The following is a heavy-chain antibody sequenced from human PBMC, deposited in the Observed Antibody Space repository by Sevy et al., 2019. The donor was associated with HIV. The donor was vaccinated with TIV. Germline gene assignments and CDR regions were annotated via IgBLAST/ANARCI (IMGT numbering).Heavy chain of an antibody. Sequence: GGSLRLSCAASGFTVSSNYMSWVRQAPGKGLEWVSVIYSGGSTYYADSVKGRFTISRDNSKNTLYLQMNSLRAEDTAVYYCAKDQGDYVWGTFRDYWGQGTLVTVSS. J-gene: IGHJ4*02. CDR2: IYSGGST. CDR3: AKDQGDYVWGTFRDY. CDR1: GFTVSSNY. D-gene: IGHD3-16*02. V-gene: IGHV3-53*01.